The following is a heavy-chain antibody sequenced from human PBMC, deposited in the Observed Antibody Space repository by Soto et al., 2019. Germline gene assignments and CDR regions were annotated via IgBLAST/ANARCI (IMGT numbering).Heavy chain of an antibody. CDR2: INHSGST. Sequence: QVQLQQWGAGLLKPSETLSLTCAVYGGSFSGYYWSWIRQPPGKGLEWIGEINHSGSTNYNPSLKSRVTISVDPSKIQFSLKLSSVTAADTAVYYCARGLEQPANWFDPWGQGTLVTVSS. D-gene: IGHD6-13*01. J-gene: IGHJ5*02. CDR1: GGSFSGYY. V-gene: IGHV4-34*01. CDR3: ARGLEQPANWFDP.